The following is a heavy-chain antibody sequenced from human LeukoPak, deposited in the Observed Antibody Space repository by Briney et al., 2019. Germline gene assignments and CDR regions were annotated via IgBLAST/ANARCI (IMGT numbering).Heavy chain of an antibody. J-gene: IGHJ6*03. D-gene: IGHD6-13*01. V-gene: IGHV4-34*01. CDR1: GGSFSGYY. CDR3: ARGGQQQLVPSYYYYYMDV. CDR2: INHSGST. Sequence: SETLSLTCAVYGGSFSGYYWSWIRQPPGRGLEWIGEINHSGSTNYNPSLKSRVTISVDKSKNQFSLKLSSVTAADTAVYYCARGGQQQLVPSYYYYYMDVWGKGTTVTVSS.